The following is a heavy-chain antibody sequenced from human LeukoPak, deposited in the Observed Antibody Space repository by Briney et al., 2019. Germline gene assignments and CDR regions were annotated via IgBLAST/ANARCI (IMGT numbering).Heavy chain of an antibody. Sequence: SETLSLTCAVYGGSFSGYYWSWIRQPPGKGLEWIGYIYYSGSTNYNPSLKSRVTISVDTSKNQFSLKLSSVTAADTAVYYCAGTYYDFWSGYTNWFDPWGQGTLVTVSS. D-gene: IGHD3-3*01. J-gene: IGHJ5*02. CDR2: IYYSGST. CDR3: AGTYYDFWSGYTNWFDP. CDR1: GGSFSGYY. V-gene: IGHV4-59*08.